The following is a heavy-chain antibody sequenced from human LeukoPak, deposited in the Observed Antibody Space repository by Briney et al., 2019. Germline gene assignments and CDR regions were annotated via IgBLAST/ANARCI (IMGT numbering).Heavy chain of an antibody. J-gene: IGHJ5*02. CDR3: ARATSFSYYDILTGYLNWFDP. D-gene: IGHD3-9*01. Sequence: GGSLRLSCSASGFTFSSYAMHWVRQAPGKGLEYVSAISSNGGSTYYADSVKGRFTISRDNSKNTLYLQMSSLRAEDTAVYYCARATSFSYYDILTGYLNWFDPWGQGTLVTVSS. CDR2: ISSNGGST. V-gene: IGHV3-64D*09. CDR1: GFTFSSYA.